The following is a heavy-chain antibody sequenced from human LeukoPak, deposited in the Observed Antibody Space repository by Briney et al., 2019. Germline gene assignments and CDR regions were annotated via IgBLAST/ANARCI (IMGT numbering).Heavy chain of an antibody. CDR1: GYTFTNYD. D-gene: IGHD2-15*01. J-gene: IGHJ4*02. Sequence: ASVKVSCKASGYTFTNYDINWVRQAPGQGPEWLGWMNPNSGNTVYVQKFQGRVTMTRDTSIRTAYMELSSLRSEDTAVYYCARSRGGGGISFDYWGQGTLVTVSS. CDR3: ARSRGGGGISFDY. CDR2: MNPNSGNT. V-gene: IGHV1-8*01.